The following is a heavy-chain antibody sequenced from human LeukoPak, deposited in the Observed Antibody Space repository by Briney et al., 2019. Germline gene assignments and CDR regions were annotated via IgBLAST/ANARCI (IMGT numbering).Heavy chain of an antibody. D-gene: IGHD4-11*01. Sequence: SGTLSLTCAVSGGSISSSNWWSWVRQPPGKGLEWIGEIYHSGSTNYNPSLKSLVTISLDASKSQFYLKLNSVTAADTAVYYCARRVRSADYRLDYWGQGTLVTVSS. V-gene: IGHV4-4*02. CDR3: ARRVRSADYRLDY. J-gene: IGHJ4*02. CDR2: IYHSGST. CDR1: GGSISSSNW.